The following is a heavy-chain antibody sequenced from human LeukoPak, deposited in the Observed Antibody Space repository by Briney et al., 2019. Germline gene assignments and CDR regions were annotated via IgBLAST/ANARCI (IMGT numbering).Heavy chain of an antibody. J-gene: IGHJ4*02. CDR1: GFTFSGYA. D-gene: IGHD2-15*01. CDR2: IYHSGST. Sequence: LRLSCAGSGFTFSGYAMSWVRQAPGKGLEWIGYIYHSGSTYYNPSLKSRVTISVDRSKNQFSLKLGSVTAADTAVYYCARVRGSSGGSCGPIDYWGQGTLVTVSS. CDR3: ARVRGSSGGSCGPIDY. V-gene: IGHV4-30-2*01.